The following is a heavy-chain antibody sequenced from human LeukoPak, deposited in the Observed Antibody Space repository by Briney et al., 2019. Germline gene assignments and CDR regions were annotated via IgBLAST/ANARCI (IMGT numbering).Heavy chain of an antibody. CDR2: TYYRSKWYN. D-gene: IGHD3-22*01. CDR1: GDSVSSKSAA. Sequence: SQTLSLTCAISGDSVSSKSAAWDWIRQSPPRGLEWLGRTYYRSKWYNDYAVSVKSRITVNPDTSKNQFSLLLNSVTPEDTAVYYCARSSGWFDYWGQGTLVTVSS. CDR3: ARSSGWFDY. V-gene: IGHV6-1*01. J-gene: IGHJ5*01.